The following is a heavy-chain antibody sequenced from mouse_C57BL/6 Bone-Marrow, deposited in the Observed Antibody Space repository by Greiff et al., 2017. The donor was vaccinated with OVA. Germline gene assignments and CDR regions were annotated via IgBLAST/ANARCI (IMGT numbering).Heavy chain of an antibody. D-gene: IGHD2-4*01. CDR1: GFTFSSYA. V-gene: IGHV5-4*01. CDR3: ARDRGDYDAWFAY. Sequence: EVKLQESGGGLVKPGGSLKLSCAASGFTFSSYAMSWVRQTPEKRLEWVATISDGGSYTYYPDNVKGRFTISRDNAKNNLYLQMSHLKSEDTAMYYCARDRGDYDAWFAYWGQGTLVTVSA. J-gene: IGHJ3*01. CDR2: ISDGGSYT.